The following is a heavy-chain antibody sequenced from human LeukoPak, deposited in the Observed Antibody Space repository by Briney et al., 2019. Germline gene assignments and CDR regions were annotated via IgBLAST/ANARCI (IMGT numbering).Heavy chain of an antibody. V-gene: IGHV3-30*18. CDR2: ISYDGSNK. Sequence: GGSLRLSCAASGFTFSSYGMHWVRQAPGKGLEWVAVISYDGSNKYYADSVKGRFTISRDNAKNTLYLQMNSLRAEDTAVYYCAKGDWPTGYWGQGTLVTVSS. D-gene: IGHD2-21*02. CDR1: GFTFSSYG. CDR3: AKGDWPTGY. J-gene: IGHJ4*02.